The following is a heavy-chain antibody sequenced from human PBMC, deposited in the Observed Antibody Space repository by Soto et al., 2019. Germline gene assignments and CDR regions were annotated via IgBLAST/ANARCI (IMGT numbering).Heavy chain of an antibody. D-gene: IGHD2-21*02. CDR1: GYTFTGYY. CDR2: INPNSGGT. J-gene: IGHJ4*02. V-gene: IGHV1-2*04. CDR3: ARVVDGGNSNAFDY. Sequence: ASVKVSCKASGYTFTGYYMHWVRQAPGQGLEWMGWINPNSGGTNYAQKFQGWVTMTRDTSISTAYMELSRLRSDDTAVYYCARVVDGGNSNAFDYWGQGTLVTVSS.